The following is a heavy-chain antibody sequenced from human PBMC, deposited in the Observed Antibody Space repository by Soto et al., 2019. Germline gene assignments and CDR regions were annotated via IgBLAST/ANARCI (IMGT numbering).Heavy chain of an antibody. V-gene: IGHV4-59*01. CDR3: ARDNGYSYGYTLDH. Sequence: SETLSLTCTVSGGSISSYYWSWIRQPPGKGLEWIGYIYYSGSTNYNPSLKSRVTISVDTSKNQFSLKLSSVTAADTAVYYWARDNGYSYGYTLDHWGQGTLVTVS. D-gene: IGHD5-18*01. J-gene: IGHJ4*02. CDR1: GGSISSYY. CDR2: IYYSGST.